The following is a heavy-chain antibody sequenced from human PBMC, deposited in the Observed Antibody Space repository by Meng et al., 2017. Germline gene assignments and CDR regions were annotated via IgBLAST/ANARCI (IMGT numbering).Heavy chain of an antibody. CDR1: GGSMSSSNW. Sequence: GQLLGSGPGLVKPSWTLSLSCAFSGGSMSSSNWWSWVRQPPGKGLEWIGEIYHSGSTNYNPSLKSRVTISVDKSKNQFSLKLSSVTAADTAVYYCARGTDYGDYYFDYWGQGTLVTVSS. D-gene: IGHD4-17*01. V-gene: IGHV4-4*02. J-gene: IGHJ4*02. CDR3: ARGTDYGDYYFDY. CDR2: IYHSGST.